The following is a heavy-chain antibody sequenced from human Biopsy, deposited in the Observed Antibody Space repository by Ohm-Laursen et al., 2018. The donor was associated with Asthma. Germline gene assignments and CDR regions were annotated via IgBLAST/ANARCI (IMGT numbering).Heavy chain of an antibody. CDR1: GFTFSTSW. CDR3: AKRRGYSGHDNGY. D-gene: IGHD5-12*01. V-gene: IGHV3-30*18. J-gene: IGHJ4*02. CDR2: ISYDGNHK. Sequence: SLRLSCSASGFTFSTSWMTWVRQAPGKGLEWVAVISYDGNHKFYEDSVKGRFTISRDNSKNTLYLQMNSLRTEDTAVYYCAKRRGYSGHDNGYWGQGTLVIVSS.